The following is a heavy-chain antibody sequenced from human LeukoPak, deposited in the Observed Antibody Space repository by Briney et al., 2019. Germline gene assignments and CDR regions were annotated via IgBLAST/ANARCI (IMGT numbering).Heavy chain of an antibody. CDR2: IYHNGST. CDR3: ARLIVVIPKKNDYHYYYGMDV. V-gene: IGHV4-30-2*01. D-gene: IGHD2-2*01. CDR1: GGSTSSGSHS. Sequence: SSQTLSLTCAVSGGSTSSGSHSWSWIRQPPGKGLECIGFIYHNGSTYHNPSLKSRVTISVDRSKNQFSLRLSSVTAADTAVYYCARLIVVIPKKNDYHYYYGMDVWGKGTTVTDSS. J-gene: IGHJ6*04.